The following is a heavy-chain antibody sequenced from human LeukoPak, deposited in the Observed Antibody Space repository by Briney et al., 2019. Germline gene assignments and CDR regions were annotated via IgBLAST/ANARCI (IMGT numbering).Heavy chain of an antibody. CDR2: IYTSGST. J-gene: IGHJ5*02. CDR1: GGSISSYY. Sequence: SETLSLTCTVSGGSISSYYWSWIRQPPGKGLEWIGYIYTSGSTNYNPSLKSRVTISVDTSKNQFSLKLSSVTAADTAVYYCARMGRYCSGGSCRNWFDPWGQGTLVTVSS. D-gene: IGHD2-15*01. CDR3: ARMGRYCSGGSCRNWFDP. V-gene: IGHV4-4*09.